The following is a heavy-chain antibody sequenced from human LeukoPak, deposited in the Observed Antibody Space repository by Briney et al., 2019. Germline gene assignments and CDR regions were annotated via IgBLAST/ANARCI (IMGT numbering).Heavy chain of an antibody. CDR1: GGSISSYY. D-gene: IGHD4/OR15-4a*01. J-gene: IGHJ6*03. CDR3: ARDHLPAGAPGYYMDV. Sequence: SETLSLTCTVSGGSISSYYWSWIRQPAGKGLEWIGRIYTSGSTNYNPSLKSRVTMSVDTSKNQFSLMLRSVTAADTAVYYCARDHLPAGAPGYYMDVWGKGTTVTVSS. CDR2: IYTSGST. V-gene: IGHV4-4*07.